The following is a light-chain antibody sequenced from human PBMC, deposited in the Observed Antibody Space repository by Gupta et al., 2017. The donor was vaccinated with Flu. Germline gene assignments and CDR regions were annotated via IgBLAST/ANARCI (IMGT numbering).Light chain of an antibody. V-gene: IGKV1-39*01. J-gene: IGKJ2*01. CDR1: QSISNY. CDR2: AAS. CDR3: QQSDSFPFT. Sequence: DIQRTHSPSSLSASVGDKVSISCRARQSISNYLNWYQKKPGKAPKLLIYAASSLQSGVPSRFSARGSGTDFTLTISSLQPEDFATYYCQQSDSFPFTFGQGTKMEIK.